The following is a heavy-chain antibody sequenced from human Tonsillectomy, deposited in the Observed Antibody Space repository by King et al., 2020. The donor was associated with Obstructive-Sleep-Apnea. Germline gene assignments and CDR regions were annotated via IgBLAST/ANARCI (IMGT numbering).Heavy chain of an antibody. J-gene: IGHJ4*02. D-gene: IGHD3-3*02. CDR2: ISYDENTE. V-gene: IGHV3-30*04. Sequence: VQLVESGGGVVQPGRSLRLSCAASEFTFSDYTMHWVRQAPGKGLERVAVISYDENTENYADSVKGRFTISRDNSKNTLYLQMNTLRAEDTALYYCAREIRSRNSYWGQGTLVTVSS. CDR3: AREIRSRNSY. CDR1: EFTFSDYT.